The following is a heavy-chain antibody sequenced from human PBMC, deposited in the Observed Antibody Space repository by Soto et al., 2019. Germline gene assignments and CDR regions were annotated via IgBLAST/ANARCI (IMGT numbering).Heavy chain of an antibody. J-gene: IGHJ5*02. CDR1: GDSLGGVGY. D-gene: IGHD2-21*02. CDR2: ISSSGST. CDR3: ARSGVTGIVIPSHWFDP. V-gene: IGHV4-31*03. Sequence: TPSLTRTVSGDSLGGVGYWRCIRQFPGRGLEWIGCISSSGSTYYNPALNNRISLSLDTSQNQFSLKLLSVTAADTAIYYCARSGVTGIVIPSHWFDPWGQGTLVTVSS.